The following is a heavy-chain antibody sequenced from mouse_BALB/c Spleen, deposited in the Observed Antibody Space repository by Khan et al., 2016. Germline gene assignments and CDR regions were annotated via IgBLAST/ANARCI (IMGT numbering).Heavy chain of an antibody. CDR2: VNPYTDGT. Sequence: VQLKQSGPVLVKPGTSVKMSCKASGYTFTPYIIHWAKQKPGQGLEWIGYVNPYTDGTQYNEKFKHKATLTSDKSSSTAYMDLSSLTSADSAVYYCARVDYWGQGTTLTVSS. CDR1: GYTFTPYI. V-gene: IGHV1S136*01. J-gene: IGHJ2*01. CDR3: ARVDY.